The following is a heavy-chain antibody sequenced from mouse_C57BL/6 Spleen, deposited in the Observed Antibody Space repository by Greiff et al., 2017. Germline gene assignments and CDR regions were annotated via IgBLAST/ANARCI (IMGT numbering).Heavy chain of an antibody. CDR2: ISDGGSYT. CDR1: GFTFSSYA. CDR3: ARDITTVVATGDY. V-gene: IGHV5-4*01. D-gene: IGHD1-1*01. Sequence: EVQLVESGGGLVKPGGSLKLSCAASGFTFSSYAMSWVRQTPEKRLEWVATISDGGSYTYYPDNVKGRFTISRDNAKNNLYLQMSHLKSEDTAMYYCARDITTVVATGDYWGQGTTLTVSS. J-gene: IGHJ2*01.